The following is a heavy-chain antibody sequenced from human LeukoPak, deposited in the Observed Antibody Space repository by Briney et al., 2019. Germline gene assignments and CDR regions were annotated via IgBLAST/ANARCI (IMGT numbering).Heavy chain of an antibody. CDR1: GGSISSSSYY. Sequence: SETLSLTCTVSGGSISSSSYYWGWIRQPPGKGLEWIGSIFYSGSTYYNPSLKSRVTISVDTSKNKFSLRLSSVTAADTAVYSCARYYRPAYYFDYWGQGTLVTVSS. CDR2: IFYSGST. V-gene: IGHV4-39*07. CDR3: ARYYRPAYYFDY. J-gene: IGHJ4*02. D-gene: IGHD2/OR15-2a*01.